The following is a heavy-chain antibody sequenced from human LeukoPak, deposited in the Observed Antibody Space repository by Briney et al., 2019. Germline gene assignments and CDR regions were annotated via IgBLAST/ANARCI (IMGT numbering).Heavy chain of an antibody. CDR2: ISYDGSNK. J-gene: IGHJ4*02. CDR1: GFTFSSYG. D-gene: IGHD1-26*01. V-gene: IGHV3-30*18. CDR3: AKDRKREPRQPIGYFDY. Sequence: PGGSLRLSCAASGFTFSSYGIHWVRQAPGKGLEWVAAISYDGSNKYYADSVKGRFTISRDNSKNTLYLQMNSLRPEDTAVYYCAKDRKREPRQPIGYFDYWGQGTLVTVSS.